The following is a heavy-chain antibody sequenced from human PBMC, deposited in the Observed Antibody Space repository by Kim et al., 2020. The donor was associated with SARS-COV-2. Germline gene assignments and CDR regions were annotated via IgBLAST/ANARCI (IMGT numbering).Heavy chain of an antibody. CDR1: GFTFRTYW. J-gene: IGHJ4*02. CDR2: TKNDGSEK. D-gene: IGHD1-26*01. Sequence: GGSLRLSCAASGFTFRTYWMTWVLQSPGKGLEWVANTKNDGSEKYYVDSVKGRFTISRDNAKNSLFLQMNSLRAEDTAVYYCARHVVGARAVDYWGQGTLVTVSS. CDR3: ARHVVGARAVDY. V-gene: IGHV3-7*01.